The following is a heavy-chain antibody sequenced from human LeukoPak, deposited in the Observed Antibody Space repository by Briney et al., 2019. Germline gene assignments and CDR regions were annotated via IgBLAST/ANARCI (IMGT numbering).Heavy chain of an antibody. J-gene: IGHJ4*02. V-gene: IGHV3-23*01. D-gene: IGHD3-3*01. CDR1: GFTFNNYA. CDR3: AKDGVWSGYFRG. Sequence: GGSLRLSCAASGFTFNNYAMSWVRQAPGKGLEWVSAISGSGGTTYYADSVKGRFTISRDNSKNTLYLQMNSLRAEDTAVYYCAKDGVWSGYFRGWGQGTLVTVSS. CDR2: ISGSGGTT.